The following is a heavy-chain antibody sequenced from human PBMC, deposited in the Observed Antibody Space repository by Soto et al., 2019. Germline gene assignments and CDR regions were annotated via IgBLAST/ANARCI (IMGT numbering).Heavy chain of an antibody. CDR2: INHSGST. Sequence: SETLSLTCAVYGGSFSGYYWTWIRQPPGTGLEWIGEINHSGSTNYNPSLKSRVTISVDTSKNQFSLKLTSVTAADTAVYYCARMEGARYFDYWGQGTLVTVSS. V-gene: IGHV4-34*01. CDR3: ARMEGARYFDY. J-gene: IGHJ4*02. CDR1: GGSFSGYY. D-gene: IGHD1-26*01.